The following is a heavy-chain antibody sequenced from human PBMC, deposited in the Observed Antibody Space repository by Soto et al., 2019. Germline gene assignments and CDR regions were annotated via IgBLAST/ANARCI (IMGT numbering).Heavy chain of an antibody. J-gene: IGHJ6*02. Sequence: GGSLRLSCADSGFTFSSYGMHWVRQAPGKGLEWVAVISYDGSNKYYADSVKGRFTISRDNSKDTLYLQMNSLRAEDTAVYYCAKDVVVGATTGLGDYYYYYGMDVWGQGTTVTVSS. CDR2: ISYDGSNK. V-gene: IGHV3-30*18. CDR1: GFTFSSYG. D-gene: IGHD1-26*01. CDR3: AKDVVVGATTGLGDYYYYYGMDV.